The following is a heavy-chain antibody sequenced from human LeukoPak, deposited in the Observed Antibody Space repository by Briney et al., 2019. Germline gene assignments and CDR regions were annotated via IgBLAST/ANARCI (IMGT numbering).Heavy chain of an antibody. CDR3: ARGDNSGWYFFDY. Sequence: GESLKISCKASGYSFTSHWIGWVRQMPGNGLEWMGIIYPGDSDTRYSPSFQGQVTISADKSISTAYLQWSTLQAPDTAMYYCARGDNSGWYFFDYWGQGTLVTVSS. CDR2: IYPGDSDT. J-gene: IGHJ4*02. V-gene: IGHV5-51*01. D-gene: IGHD6-19*01. CDR1: GYSFTSHW.